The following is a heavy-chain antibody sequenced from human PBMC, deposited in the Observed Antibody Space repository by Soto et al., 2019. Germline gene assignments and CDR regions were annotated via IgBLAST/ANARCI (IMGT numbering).Heavy chain of an antibody. CDR3: ARESPPYGMDV. J-gene: IGHJ6*02. V-gene: IGHV3-13*04. CDR2: IGTAGDT. Sequence: GGSLRLSCAASGFTFSSYDMHWVRQATGKGLEWVSAIGTAGDTYYPGSVKGRFTISRENAKNSLYLQMNSLRAGDTAVYYCARESPPYGMDVWGQGTTVTVSS. CDR1: GFTFSSYD.